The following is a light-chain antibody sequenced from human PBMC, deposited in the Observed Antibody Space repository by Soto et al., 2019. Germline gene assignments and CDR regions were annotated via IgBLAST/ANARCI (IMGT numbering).Light chain of an antibody. J-gene: IGLJ1*01. CDR2: ENN. Sequence: SVLTQPPSVSSAPGQKVTISCSGSSSNIGNNYVSWYQQLPGTAPKLLIYENNKRPSGVPDRFSGSKSGTSATLGITGLQTGDEADYYCGTWDSSLRGYVFGTGTKVTVL. CDR3: GTWDSSLRGYV. V-gene: IGLV1-51*02. CDR1: SSNIGNNY.